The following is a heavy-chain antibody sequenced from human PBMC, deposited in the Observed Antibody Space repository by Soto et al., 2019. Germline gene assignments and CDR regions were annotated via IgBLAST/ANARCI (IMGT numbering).Heavy chain of an antibody. CDR1: GYTFTSYD. V-gene: IGHV1-8*01. Sequence: QVQLVQSGAEVKKPGASVKVSCKASGYTFTSYDINWVRQATGQGLEWMGWMNPNSGNTGYAQKFQGRVTMTRNTSISTAYMELSSLRSEDTAVYYCARGYVRYCSSTSCYNYWFDPWGQGTLVTVSS. J-gene: IGHJ5*02. D-gene: IGHD2-2*02. CDR3: ARGYVRYCSSTSCYNYWFDP. CDR2: MNPNSGNT.